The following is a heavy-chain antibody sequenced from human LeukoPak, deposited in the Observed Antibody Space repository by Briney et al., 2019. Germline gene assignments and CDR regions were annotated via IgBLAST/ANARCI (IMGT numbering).Heavy chain of an antibody. D-gene: IGHD6-19*01. CDR3: ARDSSGWSI. V-gene: IGHV3-48*03. CDR2: ITKSGSTI. J-gene: IGHJ4*02. CDR1: GFTFSSYE. Sequence: GGSLRLSCAASGFTFSSYEMNWVRQAPGKGLEWVSYITKSGSTIYYADSVKGRFTISRDNAKNSLYLQMNSLRVEDTAVYYCARDSSGWSIWGQGTLVTVSS.